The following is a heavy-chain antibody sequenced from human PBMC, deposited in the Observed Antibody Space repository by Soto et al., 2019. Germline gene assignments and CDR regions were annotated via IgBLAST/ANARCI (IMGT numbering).Heavy chain of an antibody. Sequence: QLQLQESGPGLVKPSETLSLTCTVSGGSISSSSYYWGWIRQPPGKGLEWIGSIYYSGSNYYNPSLTSRVTISVDTSKNQFSLKLSSVTAADTAVYYCARHSLLRLGELSPEGAFDIWGQGTMVTVSS. CDR2: IYYSGSN. V-gene: IGHV4-39*01. CDR1: GGSISSSSYY. D-gene: IGHD3-16*02. J-gene: IGHJ3*02. CDR3: ARHSLLRLGELSPEGAFDI.